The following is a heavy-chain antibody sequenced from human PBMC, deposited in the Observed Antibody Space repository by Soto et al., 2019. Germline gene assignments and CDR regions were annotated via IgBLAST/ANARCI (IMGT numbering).Heavy chain of an antibody. CDR1: GGTFSSYA. J-gene: IGHJ6*02. CDR2: IIPIFGTA. D-gene: IGHD3-16*01. CDR3: ARAPEPSAVGGYYCYGMDV. Sequence: QVQLVQSGAEVKKPGSSVKVSCKASGGTFSSYAISWVRQAPGQGLEWMGGIIPIFGTANYAQKFQGRVTITADESTSTAYMELSSLRSEDTAVYYCARAPEPSAVGGYYCYGMDVWGQGTTVTVSS. V-gene: IGHV1-69*01.